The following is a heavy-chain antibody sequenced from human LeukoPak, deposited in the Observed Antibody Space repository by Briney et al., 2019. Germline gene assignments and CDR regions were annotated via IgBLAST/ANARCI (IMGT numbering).Heavy chain of an antibody. CDR2: ISSSSSYI. CDR1: GFTFSSYS. D-gene: IGHD3-3*01. CDR3: ARDLNYDFWSGYYLDY. J-gene: IGHJ4*02. V-gene: IGHV3-21*01. Sequence: PGGSLRLSCAASGFTFSSYSMNWVRQAPGKGLEWVSSISSSSSYIYYADSVKGRFTISRDNAKNSLYLQMNSLRAEDTAVYYCARDLNYDFWSGYYLDYWGQGTLVIVSS.